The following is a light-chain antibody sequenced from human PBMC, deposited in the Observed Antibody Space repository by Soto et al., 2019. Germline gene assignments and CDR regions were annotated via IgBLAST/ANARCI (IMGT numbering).Light chain of an antibody. CDR1: RSDVGSYNL. J-gene: IGLJ1*01. V-gene: IGLV2-23*02. CDR2: EVS. Sequence: SALTQPASVSGSPGRSITISCTGTRSDVGSYNLVSWYQQHPGKAPKLMIYEVSKRPSGVSNRFSGSKSGNTASLTISGLQAEDEADYYCCSYTGSSPYVFGTGTKVTVL. CDR3: CSYTGSSPYV.